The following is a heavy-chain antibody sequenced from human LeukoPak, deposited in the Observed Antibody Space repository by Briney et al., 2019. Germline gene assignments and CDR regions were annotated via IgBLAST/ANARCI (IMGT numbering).Heavy chain of an antibody. CDR1: GYTFTGYY. D-gene: IGHD4-23*01. CDR3: ARGPNKSDGGNSGSAWFDP. V-gene: IGHV1-8*02. CDR2: MNPNSGNT. Sequence: GASVKVSCKAPGYTFTGYYMHWVRQATGQGLEWMGCMNPNSGNTGYTQKFQGRVTMTRNTSISTAYMELSSLRSEDTAVYYCARGPNKSDGGNSGSAWFDPWGQGTLVTVSS. J-gene: IGHJ5*02.